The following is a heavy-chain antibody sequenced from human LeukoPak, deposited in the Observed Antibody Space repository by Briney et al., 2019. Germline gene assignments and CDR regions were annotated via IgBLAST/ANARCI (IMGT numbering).Heavy chain of an antibody. Sequence: ASVKVSCKASGYTFTSYAMHWVRQAPGQRLEWMGWINAGNGNTKYSQKFQGRVTITRDTSASTAYMELSSLRSEDTAVYYCATVSSSGWSYYFDYWGQGTLVTVSS. J-gene: IGHJ4*02. V-gene: IGHV1-3*01. D-gene: IGHD6-19*01. CDR1: GYTFTSYA. CDR2: INAGNGNT. CDR3: ATVSSSGWSYYFDY.